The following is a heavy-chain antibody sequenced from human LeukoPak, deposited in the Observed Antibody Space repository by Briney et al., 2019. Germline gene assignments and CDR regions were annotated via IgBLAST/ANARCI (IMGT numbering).Heavy chain of an antibody. Sequence: PGGSLRLSCAASGFTFSSNYMSWVRQAPGKGLEWVSVICSGGSTYYADSVKGRFTISRDNSKNTLYLQMNSLRAEDTAVYYCARDPEVDTAMVTLGDWGQGTLVTVSS. CDR2: ICSGGST. D-gene: IGHD5-18*01. V-gene: IGHV3-53*01. J-gene: IGHJ4*02. CDR3: ARDPEVDTAMVTLGD. CDR1: GFTFSSNY.